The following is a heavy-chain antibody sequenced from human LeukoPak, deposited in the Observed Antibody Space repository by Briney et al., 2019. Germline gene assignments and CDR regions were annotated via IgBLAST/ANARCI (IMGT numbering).Heavy chain of an antibody. D-gene: IGHD3-22*01. CDR2: INHSGST. V-gene: IGHV4-34*01. Sequence: SETLSLTCAVYGGSFSGYYWSWIRQPPGKGLEWIGEINHSGSTNYNPSLKSRVTISVDTSKNQFSLKLSSVTAADTAVYYCARQYYYDSSGYYFGYWGQGTLVTVSS. J-gene: IGHJ4*02. CDR3: ARQYYYDSSGYYFGY. CDR1: GGSFSGYY.